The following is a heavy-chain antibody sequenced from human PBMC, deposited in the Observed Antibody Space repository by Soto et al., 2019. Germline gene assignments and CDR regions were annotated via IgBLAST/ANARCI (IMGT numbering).Heavy chain of an antibody. D-gene: IGHD3-10*01. CDR3: ASSFTRGVRASAFEY. CDR2: IYSDGFT. Sequence: EVQLVESGGGLVQPGGSLRLSGAASGFTVSSNYMSGVRQTPGKGLEWVSVIYSDGFTYYADSVKGRFTISRDNSKNTLYLQMNSLRAENKAVYYCASSFTRGVRASAFEYLGQGTLVTVSS. J-gene: IGHJ4*02. CDR1: GFTVSSNY. V-gene: IGHV3-66*01.